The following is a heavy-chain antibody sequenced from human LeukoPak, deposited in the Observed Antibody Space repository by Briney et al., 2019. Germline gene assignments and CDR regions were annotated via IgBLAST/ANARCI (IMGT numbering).Heavy chain of an antibody. V-gene: IGHV4-59*01. CDR3: AREDGYNLPYYFDY. D-gene: IGHD5-24*01. Sequence: SETLSLTCTVSGGSISSYYWSWIRQPPGKGLEWIGFIFYSGSTNYNPSVKSRVTISVDTSKNQFSLKLRSVTAADTAVYYCAREDGYNLPYYFDYWGQGTLVTVSS. CDR2: IFYSGST. CDR1: GGSISSYY. J-gene: IGHJ4*02.